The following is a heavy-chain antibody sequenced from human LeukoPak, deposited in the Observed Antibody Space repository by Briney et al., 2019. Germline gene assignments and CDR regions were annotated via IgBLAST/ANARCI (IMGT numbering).Heavy chain of an antibody. CDR2: SYHSGST. Sequence: SETLSLTCTVSGDPISSHSDYKWTWIRQPPGKGLEWIGYSYHSGSTNYNPSLKSRVTISVDTSKNQFSLKLTSVTAADTAVYYCARAYSTTWYSYLDYWGQGTLVTVSS. D-gene: IGHD6-13*01. V-gene: IGHV4-61*08. J-gene: IGHJ4*02. CDR3: ARAYSTTWYSYLDY. CDR1: GDPISSHSDY.